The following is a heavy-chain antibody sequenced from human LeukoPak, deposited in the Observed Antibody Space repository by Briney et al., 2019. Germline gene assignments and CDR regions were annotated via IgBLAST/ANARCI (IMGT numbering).Heavy chain of an antibody. CDR1: GFSFSSYA. CDR2: ISGSGGST. D-gene: IGHD3-22*01. CDR3: AKLSPRGSEVVVITSFDY. Sequence: GGSLRLSCAASGFSFSSYAMSWVRQAPGKGLEWVSAISGSGGSTYYADSVKGRFTISRDNSKNTLYLQMNSLRAEDTAVYYCAKLSPRGSEVVVITSFDYWGQGTLVTVSS. J-gene: IGHJ4*02. V-gene: IGHV3-23*01.